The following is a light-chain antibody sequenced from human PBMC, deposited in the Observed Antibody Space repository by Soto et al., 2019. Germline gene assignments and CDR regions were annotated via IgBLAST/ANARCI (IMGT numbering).Light chain of an antibody. CDR3: QQYNNWPRT. CDR2: GAS. J-gene: IGKJ1*01. CDR1: QSVDSN. V-gene: IGKV3-15*01. Sequence: EVVMTQSPAILSVSPGDTATLSCRATQSVDSNLAWYQQKPGQAPRLLISGASTRATAIPARFSGSGSGTEFTLTISSLQSEDFAVYYCQQYNNWPRTLGQGTKVDIK.